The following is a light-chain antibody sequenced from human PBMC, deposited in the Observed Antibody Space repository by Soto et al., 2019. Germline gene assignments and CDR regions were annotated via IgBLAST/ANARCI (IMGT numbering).Light chain of an antibody. J-gene: IGKJ2*02. Sequence: EIVMTQSPATLSVSPGERATLSCRASQSVSSNLAWYQQKPGQAPRLLIYGASTRATGIPARFSGSGSGTEFTLTLSRLQSEDFAVYYCQQYNNWPPWTFGQGTKLEIK. CDR1: QSVSSN. V-gene: IGKV3-15*01. CDR3: QQYNNWPPWT. CDR2: GAS.